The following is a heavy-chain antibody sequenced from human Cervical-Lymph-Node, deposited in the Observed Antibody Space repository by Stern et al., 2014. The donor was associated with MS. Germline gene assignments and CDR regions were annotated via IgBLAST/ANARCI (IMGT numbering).Heavy chain of an antibody. CDR2: INPSGGSK. V-gene: IGHV1-46*01. D-gene: IGHD6-19*01. J-gene: IGHJ6*02. CDR3: AREVAGHRLCMMDV. Sequence: DQLVESGAEVKKPGASVKVSCKASGYTFTNYYMHWVRQAPGQGLEWMGIINPSGGSKRYAQKFQGRVTMTRDTSTSTVYMELSSLRSEDTALYYCAREVAGHRLCMMDVWGQGTTVTVSS. CDR1: GYTFTNYY.